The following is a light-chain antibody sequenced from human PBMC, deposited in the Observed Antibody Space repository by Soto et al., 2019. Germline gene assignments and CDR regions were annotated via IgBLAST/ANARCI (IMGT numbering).Light chain of an antibody. V-gene: IGLV2-14*01. CDR3: GSYTSSSSVV. CDR1: SSDVGGHNY. Sequence: QSALTQPASVSGSRGQSITISCTGTSSDVGGHNYVSWYQQHPGKAPKLIIYDVNNRPSGVSNRLSGSKSGNTASLTISGLQAEDEADYYCGSYTSSSSVVFGGGTKVTVL. J-gene: IGLJ2*01. CDR2: DVN.